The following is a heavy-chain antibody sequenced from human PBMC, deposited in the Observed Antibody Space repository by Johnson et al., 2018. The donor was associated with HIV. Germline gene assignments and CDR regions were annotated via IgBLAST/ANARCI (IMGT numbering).Heavy chain of an antibody. CDR2: ISYDGDDK. Sequence: QVHLVESGGGVVQPGRSLRLSCAASGFSFSDYGIHWVRQAPGKGLEWVAVISYDGDDKHYGDSLEGRFTISRDNAKNSLYLQMNSLRAEDTAVYYCASHLSGVWVSYRRGAFDIWGQGTMVTVSS. D-gene: IGHD3-16*02. CDR1: GFSFSDYG. CDR3: ASHLSGVWVSYRRGAFDI. J-gene: IGHJ3*02. V-gene: IGHV3-30*03.